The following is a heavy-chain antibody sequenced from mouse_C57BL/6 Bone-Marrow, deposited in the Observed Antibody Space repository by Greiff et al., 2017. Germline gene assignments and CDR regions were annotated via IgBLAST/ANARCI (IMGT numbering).Heavy chain of an antibody. CDR2: SRNKSNDYTT. J-gene: IGHJ3*01. V-gene: IGHV7-1*01. D-gene: IGHD2-1*01. Sequence: EVKLVESGGGLVQSGRSLRLSCATSGFTFSDFYMEWVRQAPGKGLEWIAASRNKSNDYTTEYSASVKGRFIVSRDTSKSILYLQMNDLRAEDTAIYYCARGAHCNPFAYWGQGTLVTVSA. CDR1: GFTFSDFY. CDR3: ARGAHCNPFAY.